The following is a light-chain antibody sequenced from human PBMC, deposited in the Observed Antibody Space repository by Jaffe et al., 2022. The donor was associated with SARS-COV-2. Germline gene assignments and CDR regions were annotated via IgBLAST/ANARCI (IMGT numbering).Light chain of an antibody. V-gene: IGKV4-1*01. CDR1: QTVLYSSNNKNY. CDR2: WAS. J-gene: IGKJ4*01. Sequence: DIVMTQSPDSLAVSLGERATINCKSSQTVLYSSNNKNYLAWYQQKPGQPPKLLIYWASTRESGVPDRFSGSGSGTDFTLTISSLQAEDVAVYYCQQSYSHPLTFGGGTEVEIK. CDR3: QQSYSHPLT.